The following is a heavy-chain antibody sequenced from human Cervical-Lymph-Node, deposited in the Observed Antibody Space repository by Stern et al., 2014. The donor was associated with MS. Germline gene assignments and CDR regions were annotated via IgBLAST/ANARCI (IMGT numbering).Heavy chain of an antibody. CDR2: IDWDDDK. V-gene: IGHV2-70*01. D-gene: IGHD4-17*01. J-gene: IGHJ6*02. CDR3: ARIPYGDLYYYYYGMDV. Sequence: QVTLKESGPALVKPTQTLTLTCTFSGFSLSTSGMCVSWIRQPPGKALEWLALIDWDDDKYYSTSLKTRLTISKDTSKNQVVLTMTNMDPVDTATYYCARIPYGDLYYYYYGMDVWGQGTTVTVSS. CDR1: GFSLSTSGMC.